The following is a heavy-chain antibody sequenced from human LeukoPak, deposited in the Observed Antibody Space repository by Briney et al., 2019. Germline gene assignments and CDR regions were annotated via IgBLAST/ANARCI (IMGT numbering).Heavy chain of an antibody. Sequence: HPGGSLRLSCAASGFTFSSYEMNWVRQAPGKGLEWVSYISSSGSTIYYADSVKGRFTISRDNAKNSLYLQMNSLRAEDTAVYYCARDRTTYCTNGVCPNWFDPWGQGTLVTVSS. V-gene: IGHV3-48*03. CDR2: ISSSGSTI. D-gene: IGHD2-8*01. CDR1: GFTFSSYE. CDR3: ARDRTTYCTNGVCPNWFDP. J-gene: IGHJ5*02.